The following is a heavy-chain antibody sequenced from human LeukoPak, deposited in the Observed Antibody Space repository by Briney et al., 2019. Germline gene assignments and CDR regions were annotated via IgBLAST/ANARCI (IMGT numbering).Heavy chain of an antibody. CDR3: ARASRVPAAIDY. CDR1: GGSFSGYY. D-gene: IGHD2-2*01. CDR2: INHSGST. J-gene: IGHJ4*02. Sequence: PSETLSLTCAVYGGSFSGYYWSWICQPPGKGLEWIGEINHSGSTNYNPSLKSRVTISVGTSKNQFSLKLSSVTAADTAVYYCARASRVPAAIDYWGQGTLVTVSS. V-gene: IGHV4-34*01.